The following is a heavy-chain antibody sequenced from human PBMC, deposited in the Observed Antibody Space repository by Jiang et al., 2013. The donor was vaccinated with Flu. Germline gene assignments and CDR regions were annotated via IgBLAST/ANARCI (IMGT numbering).Heavy chain of an antibody. Sequence: EWVSAISGSGGSTYYADSVKGRFTISRDNSKNTLYLQMNSPRAEDTAVYYCAKGPATIFGVVIAFRYWGQGTLVTVSS. CDR3: AKGPATIFGVVIAFRY. V-gene: IGHV3-23*01. D-gene: IGHD3-3*01. J-gene: IGHJ4*02. CDR2: ISGSGGST.